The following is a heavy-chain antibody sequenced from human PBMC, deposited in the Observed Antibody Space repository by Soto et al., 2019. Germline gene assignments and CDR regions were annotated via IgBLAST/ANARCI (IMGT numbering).Heavy chain of an antibody. J-gene: IGHJ6*02. V-gene: IGHV4-34*01. CDR3: SSLSPDRYGMDV. CDR2: INHSGST. CDR1: GGSFSGYY. Sequence: QVQLQQWGAGLLKPSETLSLTCAVYGGSFSGYYWSWIRQPPGKGLEWIGEINHSGSTNYNPSLKRRVTISVDTSKSQFSLKLSSVTAADTAVYYCSSLSPDRYGMDVWGQGTTVTVSS.